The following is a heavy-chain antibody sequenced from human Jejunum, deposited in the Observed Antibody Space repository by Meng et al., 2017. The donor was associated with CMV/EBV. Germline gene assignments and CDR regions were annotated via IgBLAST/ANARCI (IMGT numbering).Heavy chain of an antibody. Sequence: CAASGFTFRTYTMNWVRQAPGKGLEWVSSITSSSTFIYYADSAKGRFTISRDNAKNSLYLQMNSLRADDTAVYYCARDYRRGDGSGWGQGTLVTVSS. V-gene: IGHV3-21*01. CDR2: ITSSSTFI. CDR3: ARDYRRGDGSG. D-gene: IGHD2-21*02. J-gene: IGHJ4*02. CDR1: GFTFRTYT.